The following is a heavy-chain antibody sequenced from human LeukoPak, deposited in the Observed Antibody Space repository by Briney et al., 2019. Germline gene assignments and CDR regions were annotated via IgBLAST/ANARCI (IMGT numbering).Heavy chain of an antibody. Sequence: SQTLSLTCTVSGVPISSGGYYWSWIRQHPGQGLEWIGYIYYSGGTYYNPSLKSRVTISVDTSQNQFSLKLSSVTAADTAVYYCARVPLNYYYGMDVWGQGTTVTVSS. CDR2: IYYSGGT. J-gene: IGHJ6*02. CDR3: ARVPLNYYYGMDV. CDR1: GVPISSGGYY. V-gene: IGHV4-31*03.